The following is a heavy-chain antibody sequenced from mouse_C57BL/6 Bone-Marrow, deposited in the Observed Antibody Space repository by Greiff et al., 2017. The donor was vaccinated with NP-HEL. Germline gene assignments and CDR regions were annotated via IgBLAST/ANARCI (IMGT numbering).Heavy chain of an antibody. Sequence: VQLKESGPGLVQPSQSLSITCTVSGFSLTSYGVHWVRQSPGKGLEWLGVIWSGGSTDYNAAFISRLSISQDNSKSQVFFKMNSLQADDTAIYYCATPYGSSRYWYFDVWGTGTTVTVSS. CDR3: ATPYGSSRYWYFDV. J-gene: IGHJ1*03. CDR2: IWSGGST. D-gene: IGHD1-1*01. CDR1: GFSLTSYG. V-gene: IGHV2-2*01.